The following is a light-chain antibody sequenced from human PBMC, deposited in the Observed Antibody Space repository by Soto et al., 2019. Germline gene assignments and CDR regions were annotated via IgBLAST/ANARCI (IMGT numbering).Light chain of an antibody. CDR1: QSVTTK. V-gene: IGKV3-15*01. CDR3: QQYNIWPLT. CDR2: DAS. J-gene: IGKJ4*01. Sequence: IVMAQSPSTLSVSPGERATLSCRASQSVTTKLAWYQQKPGQAPRLLIYDASTRATGIPARFSGSGSGTEFTLTISPLQSEDFAVYYCQQYNIWPLTFGGGTKVEI.